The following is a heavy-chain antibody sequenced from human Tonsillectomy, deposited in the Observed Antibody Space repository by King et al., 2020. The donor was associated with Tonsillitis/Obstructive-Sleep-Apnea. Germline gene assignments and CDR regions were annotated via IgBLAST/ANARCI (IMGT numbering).Heavy chain of an antibody. CDR3: AKGSYTYHGPGALHI. CDR2: ISYDGYDQ. CDR1: GFAFNDYA. D-gene: IGHD3-10*01. V-gene: IGHV3-30*18. J-gene: IGHJ3*02. Sequence: VQLVQSGGGVVQPGRSLRLSCAASGFAFNDYAMHWVRQAPGKGLEWVAGISYDGYDQYYAVSVKGRLTISRDKSKKTVYLQMKSLRLEDTAVYYCAKGSYTYHGPGALHIWGQGTMVIVST.